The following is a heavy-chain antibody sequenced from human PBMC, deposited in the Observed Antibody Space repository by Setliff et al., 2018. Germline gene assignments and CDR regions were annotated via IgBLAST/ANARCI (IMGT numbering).Heavy chain of an antibody. CDR2: INPDGSEK. Sequence: GESLKISCAASGFTFNKYGMHWVRQAPGKGLEWLASINPDGSEKYYVDSVKGRFTISRDDAQNSLYLQMNSLRAEDTAVYYCATNPRYTNSQLDYWGPGTLVTVSS. CDR3: ATNPRYTNSQLDY. D-gene: IGHD6-6*01. CDR1: GFTFNKYG. V-gene: IGHV3-7*01. J-gene: IGHJ4*02.